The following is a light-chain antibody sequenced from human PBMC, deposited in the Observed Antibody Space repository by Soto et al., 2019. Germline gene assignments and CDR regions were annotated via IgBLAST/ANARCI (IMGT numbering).Light chain of an antibody. J-gene: IGLJ2*01. CDR2: EGS. CDR3: CSYAGTNTVV. CDR1: SSDVGSYNL. V-gene: IGLV2-23*01. Sequence: QSALTQPASVSGSPGQSITISCTGTSSDVGSYNLVSWYQQHPGTAPRLLIYEGSKRPPGVSSRFSGSKSGNTASLTISGLQTEDEADYYCCSYAGTNTVVFGXGXXLTVL.